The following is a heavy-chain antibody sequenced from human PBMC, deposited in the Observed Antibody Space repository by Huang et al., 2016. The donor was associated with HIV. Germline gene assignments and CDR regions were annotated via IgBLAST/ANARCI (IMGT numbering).Heavy chain of an antibody. CDR3: ARGRGGVNWSSLRLFDF. Sequence: QVQLVQSGAEVKKPGASVKVSCKASGYNFANDDIHWVRQAAGQGLEWMGWWNPKSGNTGHAQRCQGRLTMTRDSAVSTAYMELNSLTSKDTAVYYCARGRGGVNWSSLRLFDFWGQGTLITVFS. CDR2: WNPKSGNT. V-gene: IGHV1-8*01. J-gene: IGHJ4*02. CDR1: GYNFANDD. D-gene: IGHD1-1*01.